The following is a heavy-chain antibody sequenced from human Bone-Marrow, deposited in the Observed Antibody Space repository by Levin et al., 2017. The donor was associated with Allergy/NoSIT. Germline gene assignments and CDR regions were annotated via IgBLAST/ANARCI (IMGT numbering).Heavy chain of an antibody. CDR3: ARYSAAARHYYYYMDV. J-gene: IGHJ6*03. Sequence: SETLSLTCAVYDGSFSGYYWSWIRQPPGKGLEWIGEINHSGSTNYNPSLKSRVTISVDTSKNQFSLKLSSVTAADTAVYYCARYSAAARHYYYYMDVWGKGTTVTVSS. V-gene: IGHV4-34*01. CDR1: DGSFSGYY. CDR2: INHSGST. D-gene: IGHD6-6*01.